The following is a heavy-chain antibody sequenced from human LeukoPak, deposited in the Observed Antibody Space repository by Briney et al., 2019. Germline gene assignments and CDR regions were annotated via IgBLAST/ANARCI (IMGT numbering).Heavy chain of an antibody. CDR2: INHSGST. Sequence: SETLSLTCAVYGGSFSGYYWSWIRQPPGKGLEWIGEINHSGSTNYNPSLKSRVTISVDTSKNQFSLKLSSVTAADTAVYYCARDLFDYYDSSGYYYGTLGYFQHWGQGTLVTVSS. D-gene: IGHD3-22*01. CDR3: ARDLFDYYDSSGYYYGTLGYFQH. V-gene: IGHV4-34*01. CDR1: GGSFSGYY. J-gene: IGHJ1*01.